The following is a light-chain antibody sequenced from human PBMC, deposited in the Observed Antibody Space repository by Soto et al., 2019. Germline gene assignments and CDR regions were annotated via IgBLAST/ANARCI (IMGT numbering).Light chain of an antibody. V-gene: IGLV1-40*01. CDR3: QSYDSSLDV. CDR2: GNS. J-gene: IGLJ1*01. CDR1: SSNIGAGYD. Sequence: QSVLTQPPSVSGAPGQRVTISGTGSSSNIGAGYDVHWYQQLPGTAPKLLIYGNSNRPSGVPDRFSGSKSGTSASLAITGLQAEDGADYYCQSYDSSLDVFGTGTKLTVL.